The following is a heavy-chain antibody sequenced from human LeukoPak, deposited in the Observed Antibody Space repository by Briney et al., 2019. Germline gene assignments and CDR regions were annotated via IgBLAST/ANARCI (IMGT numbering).Heavy chain of an antibody. CDR2: ISFDGNNK. CDR1: GFTFSSYG. CDR3: AKDVYDYVWGTPSYFDY. D-gene: IGHD3-16*01. J-gene: IGHJ4*02. Sequence: GRSLRLSCGASGFTFSSYGMHWVRQAPGKGLEWVAVISFDGNNKYSADSVKGRFTISRDNSKNTLYLQINSLRAEDTAVYYCAKDVYDYVWGTPSYFDYWGQGTLATVSS. V-gene: IGHV3-30*18.